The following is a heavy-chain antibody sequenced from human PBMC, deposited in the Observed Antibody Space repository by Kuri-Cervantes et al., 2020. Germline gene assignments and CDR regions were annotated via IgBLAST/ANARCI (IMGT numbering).Heavy chain of an antibody. Sequence: SETLSLTCTVSGGSINSGHYNWGWIRQPPGKGLEWIGRVYYSGSIYYNPSLKSRVTISVDTSKNQFSLKLSSVTAADTAVYYCASDPQHYSSGWYLAFDIWGQGTMVTVSS. V-gene: IGHV4-39*01. CDR1: GGSINSGHYN. J-gene: IGHJ3*02. D-gene: IGHD6-19*01. CDR3: ASDPQHYSSGWYLAFDI. CDR2: VYYSGSI.